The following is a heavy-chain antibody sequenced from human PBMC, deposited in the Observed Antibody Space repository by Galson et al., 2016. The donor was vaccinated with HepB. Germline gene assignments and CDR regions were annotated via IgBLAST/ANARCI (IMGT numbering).Heavy chain of an antibody. V-gene: IGHV3-23*01. CDR3: ARDLFGFYYDSDERLDY. D-gene: IGHD3-22*01. J-gene: IGHJ4*02. Sequence: SLRLSCAASGFSFSIYAMSWVRQAPGKGLEWVSGISGSGGSPTYADSVKGRFTISRDNSKNKLYLQMNSLRAEDTAVYYCARDLFGFYYDSDERLDYWGQGTLVTVSS. CDR1: GFSFSIYA. CDR2: ISGSGGSP.